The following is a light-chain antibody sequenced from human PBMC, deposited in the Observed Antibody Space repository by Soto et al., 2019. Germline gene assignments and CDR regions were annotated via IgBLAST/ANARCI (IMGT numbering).Light chain of an antibody. Sequence: QSVLTQPASVSGSPGQSITISCTGTSSDIGAYNFVSWYQQHPGKAPKLMLYDVNIRPSGVSNRFSGSKSGNTASLTISGLQAEDEADYYRTSLTTSPTMIFGRGTKVTVL. J-gene: IGLJ2*01. CDR2: DVN. CDR1: SSDIGAYNF. V-gene: IGLV2-14*03. CDR3: TSLTTSPTMI.